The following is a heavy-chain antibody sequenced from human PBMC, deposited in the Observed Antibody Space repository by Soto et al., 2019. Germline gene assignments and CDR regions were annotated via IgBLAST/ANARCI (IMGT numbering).Heavy chain of an antibody. V-gene: IGHV4-31*11. CDR2: IYYSGST. J-gene: IGHJ3*02. CDR1: LGSISSGAYF. D-gene: IGHD2-21*02. CDR3: ARERPAVGGDPPGAFDI. Sequence: LSLTCAVSLGSISSGAYFWSWIRQHPGKGLEWIGYIYYSGSTYSNPSLKSRLTISVDTSKNQFSLKLRSVPAADAAVYYCARERPAVGGDPPGAFDIWGQGTMVTVSS.